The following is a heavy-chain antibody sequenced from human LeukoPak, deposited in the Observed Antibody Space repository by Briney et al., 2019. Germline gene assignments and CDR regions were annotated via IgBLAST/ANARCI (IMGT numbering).Heavy chain of an antibody. V-gene: IGHV3-48*03. Sequence: QPGGSLRLSCAASGFTFSSYEMNWVRQAPGKGLEWVSYISSSGSTMYYADSVKGRFTISRDNAKNSLYLQMNSLRAEDTAVYYCAKEGDYYGSGSYRDGFDIWGQGTRATVSS. J-gene: IGHJ3*02. D-gene: IGHD3-10*01. CDR2: ISSSGSTM. CDR3: AKEGDYYGSGSYRDGFDI. CDR1: GFTFSSYE.